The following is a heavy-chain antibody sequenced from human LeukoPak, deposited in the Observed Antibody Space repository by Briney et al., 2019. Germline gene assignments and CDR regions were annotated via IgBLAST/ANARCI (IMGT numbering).Heavy chain of an antibody. D-gene: IGHD5-18*01. Sequence: ASVKVSCKASGYTFTSYYMHWVRQAPEQGLEWMGIINPSGGSTSYAQKFQGRVTMTRDTSTSTVYMELSSLRSEDTAVYYCAREVDTAMAYYYYYGMDVWGQGTTVTVSS. CDR1: GYTFTSYY. J-gene: IGHJ6*02. CDR2: INPSGGST. CDR3: AREVDTAMAYYYYYGMDV. V-gene: IGHV1-46*01.